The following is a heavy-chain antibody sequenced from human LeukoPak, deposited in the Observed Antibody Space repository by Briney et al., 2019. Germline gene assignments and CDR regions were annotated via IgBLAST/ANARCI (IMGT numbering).Heavy chain of an antibody. V-gene: IGHV5-51*01. CDR1: GYSFTSYW. D-gene: IGHD3-10*01. CDR2: IYPGDSDT. J-gene: IGHJ1*01. CDR3: AIHGYQRDYNGSGRD. Sequence: GESLKISCKGSGYSFTSYWIGWVRQMPGKGLEWMGIIYPGDSDTRYSPSYQGQVTISADKSISTAYLQWSSLKASDTAMYYCAIHGYQRDYNGSGRDWGQGTLVTVSS.